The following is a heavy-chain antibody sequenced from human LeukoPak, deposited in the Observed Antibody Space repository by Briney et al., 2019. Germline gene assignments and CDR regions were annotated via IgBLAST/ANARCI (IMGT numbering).Heavy chain of an antibody. D-gene: IGHD2-2*02. J-gene: IGHJ5*02. V-gene: IGHV4-59*01. CDR2: IYYSGST. CDR1: GGSISSYY. Sequence: SETLSLTCTISGGSISSYYWSWIRQPPGKGLEWIGYIYYSGSTNYNPSLKSRVTISVDTSKNQFSLKLSSVTAADTAVYYCAREYCSSTSCYTGEWFDPWGQGTLVTVSS. CDR3: AREYCSSTSCYTGEWFDP.